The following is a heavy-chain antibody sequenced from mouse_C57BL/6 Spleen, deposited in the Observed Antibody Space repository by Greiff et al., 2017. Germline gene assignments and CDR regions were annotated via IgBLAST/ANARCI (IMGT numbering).Heavy chain of an antibody. CDR1: GYTFTSYW. CDR3: ARSRADYPGAMDY. CDR2: INPSSGYT. D-gene: IGHD2-4*01. V-gene: IGHV1-7*01. Sequence: QVQLQQSGAELAKPGASVKLSCKASGYTFTSYWMHWVKQRPGQGLEWIGYINPSSGYTKYNQKFKDKATLTADKSSSTAYMQLSSLTYEDSAVYYCARSRADYPGAMDYWGQGTSVTVSS. J-gene: IGHJ4*01.